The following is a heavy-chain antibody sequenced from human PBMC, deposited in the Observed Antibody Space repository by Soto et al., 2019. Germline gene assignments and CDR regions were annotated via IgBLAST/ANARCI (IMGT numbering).Heavy chain of an antibody. V-gene: IGHV3-23*01. CDR2: ISGSGGST. Sequence: GGSLRLSCAASGFTFSSYAMSWVRQAPGKGLEWVSAISGSGGSTYYADSVKGRFTISRDNSKNTLYLQMNSLRAEDTAVYYCAKVRPAYYYGSGSYDYWGQGTLVTVS. J-gene: IGHJ4*02. CDR3: AKVRPAYYYGSGSYDY. CDR1: GFTFSSYA. D-gene: IGHD3-10*01.